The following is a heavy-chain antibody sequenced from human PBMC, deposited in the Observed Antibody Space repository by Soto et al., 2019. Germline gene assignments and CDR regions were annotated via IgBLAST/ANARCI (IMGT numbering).Heavy chain of an antibody. D-gene: IGHD6-19*01. CDR3: VRDQSRGGYRSHWFDP. CDR2: VVSIFGTP. Sequence: ASVKGSCKGSGGTNSISAIDWVRKAPGQGFEWMGGVVSIFGTPQYAQSVQGRVTISTDESTSTAYMELSSLRSEDTAIYYFVRDQSRGGYRSHWFDPWGQGTLVKSPQ. V-gene: IGHV1-69*05. J-gene: IGHJ5*02. CDR1: GGTNSISA.